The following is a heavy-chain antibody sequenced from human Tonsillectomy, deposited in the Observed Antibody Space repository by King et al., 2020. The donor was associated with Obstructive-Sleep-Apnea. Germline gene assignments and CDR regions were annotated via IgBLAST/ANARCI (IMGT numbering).Heavy chain of an antibody. J-gene: IGHJ4*02. CDR3: SRGVWGPDY. CDR2: VRSKAYGGTS. D-gene: IGHD3-16*01. CDR1: GFTFGDYA. V-gene: IGHV3-49*03. Sequence: DVQLVESGGDLVQPGRSLRLSCTASGFTFGDYAMSWFRQAPGKGLEWISFVRSKAYGGTSEYAASVKGRFTISIDDSKSIAYLQMDSLKAEDTAVYYCSRGVWGPDYWGQGTLVTVSS.